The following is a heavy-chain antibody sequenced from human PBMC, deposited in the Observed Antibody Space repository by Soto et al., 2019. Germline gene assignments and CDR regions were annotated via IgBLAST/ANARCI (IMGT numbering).Heavy chain of an antibody. D-gene: IGHD3-9*01. CDR1: GLSLRTSGVG. V-gene: IGHV2-5*02. J-gene: IGHJ4*02. CDR2: IYGDDSK. CDR3: AHKGPEDWPLDY. Sequence: QITLKESGPTLVRPTQTLTLTCAFSGLSLRTSGVGVGWIRQPPGKALEWLAVIYGDDSKQYSPSLRSRLTITKETSKSQVVLTMANMDPMDTGTYYCAHKGPEDWPLDYWGQGTLVTVS.